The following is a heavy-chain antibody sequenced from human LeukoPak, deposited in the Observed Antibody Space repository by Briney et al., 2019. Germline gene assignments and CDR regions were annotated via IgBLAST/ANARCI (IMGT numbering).Heavy chain of an antibody. D-gene: IGHD5-12*01. CDR2: IYTSGST. Sequence: SETLSLTCTVSGGSISSYYWSWIRQPAGKGLEWIGRIYTSGSTNYNPSLKSRVTMSVDTSKNQFSLKLSFVTAADTAVYYCARSGYDRYYYYMDVWGKGTTVTVSS. V-gene: IGHV4-4*07. CDR3: ARSGYDRYYYYMDV. J-gene: IGHJ6*03. CDR1: GGSISSYY.